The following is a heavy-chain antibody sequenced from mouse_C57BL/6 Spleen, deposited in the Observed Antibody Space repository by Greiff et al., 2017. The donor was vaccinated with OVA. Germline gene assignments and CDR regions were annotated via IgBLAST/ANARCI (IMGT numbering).Heavy chain of an antibody. CDR2: IWRGGST. CDR1: GFSLTSYG. CDR3: AKRGDSSGTGFAY. Sequence: VQLQQSGPGLVQPSQSLSITCTVSGFSLTSYGVHWVRQSPGKGLEWLGVIWRGGSTDYNAAFMSRLSITKDNSKSQVFFKMNSLQADDTAIYDSAKRGDSSGTGFAYWGQGTLVTVSA. D-gene: IGHD3-2*02. V-gene: IGHV2-5*01. J-gene: IGHJ3*01.